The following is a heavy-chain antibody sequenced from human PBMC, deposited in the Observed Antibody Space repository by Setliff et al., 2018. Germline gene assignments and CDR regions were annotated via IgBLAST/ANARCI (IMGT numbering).Heavy chain of an antibody. CDR2: IYTRGST. D-gene: IGHD1-1*01. J-gene: IGHJ3*02. CDR3: ARGGGRIRQLGATGVHTFDI. CDR1: DDSFTSSRYY. Sequence: SETLSLTCTVSDDSFTSSRYYWGWIRQAPGSGLEWIGYIYTRGSTNYNPSLQSRVTISVDTAKKQFSLKLNSVTAADTAIYYCARGGGRIRQLGATGVHTFDIWGQGTMVTVSS. V-gene: IGHV4-61*05.